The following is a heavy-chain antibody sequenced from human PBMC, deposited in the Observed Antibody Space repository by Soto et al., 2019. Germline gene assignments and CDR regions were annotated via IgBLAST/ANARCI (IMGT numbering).Heavy chain of an antibody. CDR2: ISAYKGNT. CDR3: ARDHPYYDFWSGSQYYFDY. CDR1: GYTFTSYG. D-gene: IGHD3-3*01. V-gene: IGHV1-18*01. J-gene: IGHJ4*02. Sequence: ASVKVSCKASGYTFTSYGISWVRQAPGQGLEWMGWISAYKGNTNYAQKLQGRVTMNTDTSTSTAYMELRSLRSDDTAVYYCARDHPYYDFWSGSQYYFDYWGQGTLVTVSS.